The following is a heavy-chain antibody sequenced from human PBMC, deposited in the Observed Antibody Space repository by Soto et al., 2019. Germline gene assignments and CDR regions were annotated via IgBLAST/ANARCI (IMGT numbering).Heavy chain of an antibody. CDR1: GDSLTSGSYY. D-gene: IGHD5-12*01. CDR2: IYYSGGT. CDR3: AREIFHVQGGYEDCPRVYRGVGWCDT. Sequence: VQLQESGPGLVKHSQTLSLTCSVSGDSLTSGSYYWSWIRHRPGRGLEWIGNIYYSGGTDYNPSIISRVTMSVDTYENGFSRRLTSVTAADTAVYYCAREIFHVQGGYEDCPRVYRGVGWCDTWGQGILVTVSS. J-gene: IGHJ5*02. V-gene: IGHV4-31*03.